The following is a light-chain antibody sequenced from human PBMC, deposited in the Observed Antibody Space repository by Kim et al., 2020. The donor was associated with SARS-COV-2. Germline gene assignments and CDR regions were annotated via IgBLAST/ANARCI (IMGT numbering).Light chain of an antibody. CDR3: QQYSSSPAT. V-gene: IGKV3-20*01. Sequence: SPGKRATRSCRASQSVSSNYLAWYQQNPGQAPRLLIYGASSRASGIPDRFSGSGSGTDFTLTITRLEPEDFAVYYCQQYSSSPATFGQGTKVEVK. J-gene: IGKJ1*01. CDR2: GAS. CDR1: QSVSSNY.